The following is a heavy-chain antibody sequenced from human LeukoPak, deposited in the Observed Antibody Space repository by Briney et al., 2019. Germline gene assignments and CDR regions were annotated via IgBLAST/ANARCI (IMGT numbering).Heavy chain of an antibody. CDR3: AREGIFGVVTPKNWFDP. Sequence: SETLSLTCTVSGGSISSGSYYWSWIRQPAGKGLEWIGRIYASGSTNYNPSLKSRVTISVDTSKNQFSLKLSSVTAADTAVYYCAREGIFGVVTPKNWFDPWGQGTLVTVSS. D-gene: IGHD3-3*01. J-gene: IGHJ5*02. CDR2: IYASGST. V-gene: IGHV4-61*02. CDR1: GGSISSGSYY.